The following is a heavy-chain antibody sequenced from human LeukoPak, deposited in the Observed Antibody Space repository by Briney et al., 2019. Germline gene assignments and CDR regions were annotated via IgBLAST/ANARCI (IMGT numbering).Heavy chain of an antibody. D-gene: IGHD3-10*01. V-gene: IGHV3-23*01. CDR1: GFTFSSYA. Sequence: GGSLRLSCAASGFTFSSYAMSWVRQAPGKGLEWASAISGSGGSTYYADSVKGRFTISRDNSKNTMYLQMNSLRAEDTAVYYCTKEGLPSGSSWSAWFDPWGQGTLVTVSS. CDR3: TKEGLPSGSSWSAWFDP. CDR2: ISGSGGST. J-gene: IGHJ5*02.